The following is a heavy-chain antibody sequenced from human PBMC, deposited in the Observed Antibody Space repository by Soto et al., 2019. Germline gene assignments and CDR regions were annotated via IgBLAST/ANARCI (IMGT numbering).Heavy chain of an antibody. CDR1: GFTFTNYA. CDR2: ISGSGVST. Sequence: PGGSLRLSCATSGFTFTNYAMTWVRQGPGKGLEWVSSISGSGVSTYFADSVKGRFTISRDNSKNTLFLHMNSLRAEDTAVYYCAKMYRGYSGYIQSWGQGTLVTVYS. CDR3: AKMYRGYSGYIQS. J-gene: IGHJ5*02. V-gene: IGHV3-23*01. D-gene: IGHD5-12*01.